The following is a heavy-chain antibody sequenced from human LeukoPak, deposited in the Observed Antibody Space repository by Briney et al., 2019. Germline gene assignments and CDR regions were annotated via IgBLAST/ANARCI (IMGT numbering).Heavy chain of an antibody. CDR1: GFTFDDYA. CDR2: ISWNSGSI. J-gene: IGHJ4*02. CDR3: AKDGYSSSWYIDY. D-gene: IGHD6-13*01. Sequence: GGSLRLSCAASGFTFDDYAMHWVRQAPGKGLEWVSGISWNSGSIGYADSVKGRFTISRDNAENSQYLQMNSLRAEDTALYYCAKDGYSSSWYIDYWGQGTLVTVSS. V-gene: IGHV3-9*01.